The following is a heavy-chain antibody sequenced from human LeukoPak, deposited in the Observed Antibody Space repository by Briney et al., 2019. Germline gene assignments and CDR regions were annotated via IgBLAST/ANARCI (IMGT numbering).Heavy chain of an antibody. D-gene: IGHD5-12*01. CDR3: TRKAIVATINGCWYFDL. J-gene: IGHJ2*01. Sequence: SETLSLTCAVYGGSFSGYYWSWIRQPPGKGLEWIGEINHSGSTNYNPSLKSRVTISVDTSKNQFSLKLSSVTAADTAVYYCTRKAIVATINGCWYFDLWGRGTLVTVSS. V-gene: IGHV4-34*01. CDR1: GGSFSGYY. CDR2: INHSGST.